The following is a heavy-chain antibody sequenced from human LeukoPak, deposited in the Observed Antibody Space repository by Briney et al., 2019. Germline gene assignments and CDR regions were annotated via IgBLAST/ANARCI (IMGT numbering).Heavy chain of an antibody. Sequence: SSETLSLTCAVYGGSFSGYYWSWIRQPPGKGLEWIGQINHSGSTNYNPSLKSRVTVSVDTYKSQFSLKLSSVSGADTAVYYCARVKITGTTRYLGYWGQGTLVTVSS. V-gene: IGHV4-34*01. J-gene: IGHJ4*02. CDR1: GGSFSGYY. CDR2: INHSGST. D-gene: IGHD1-7*01. CDR3: ARVKITGTTRYLGY.